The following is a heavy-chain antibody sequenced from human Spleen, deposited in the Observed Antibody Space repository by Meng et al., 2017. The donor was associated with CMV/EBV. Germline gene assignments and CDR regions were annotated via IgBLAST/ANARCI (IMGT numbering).Heavy chain of an antibody. Sequence: ASVKVSCKASGYTFTRYGISWVRQAPGQGLEWMGWISAYNGNTNYAQKLQGRVTMTTDTSTSTAYMELRSLRSDDTAVYYCARDGYCSSTSCYNYYYYGMDVWGQGTTVTVSS. D-gene: IGHD2-2*02. CDR1: GYTFTRYG. V-gene: IGHV1-18*01. CDR2: ISAYNGNT. J-gene: IGHJ6*02. CDR3: ARDGYCSSTSCYNYYYYGMDV.